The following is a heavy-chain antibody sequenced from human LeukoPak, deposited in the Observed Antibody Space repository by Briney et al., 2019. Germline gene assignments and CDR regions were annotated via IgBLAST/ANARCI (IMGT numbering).Heavy chain of an antibody. Sequence: SETLSLTCTVSGGSNTGYYWSWIRQPPGKGLEWIGEINHSGSTNYNPSLKSRVTISVDTSKNQFSLKLSSVTAADTAVYYCARGGLAYYYDSSGYYPFDYWGQGTLVTVSS. J-gene: IGHJ4*02. CDR3: ARGGLAYYYDSSGYYPFDY. D-gene: IGHD3-22*01. CDR1: GGSNTGYY. CDR2: INHSGST. V-gene: IGHV4-34*01.